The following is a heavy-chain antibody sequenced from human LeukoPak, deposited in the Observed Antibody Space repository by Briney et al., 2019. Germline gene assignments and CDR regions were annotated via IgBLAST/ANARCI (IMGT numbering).Heavy chain of an antibody. D-gene: IGHD3-10*01. Sequence: GGSLRLSCAASGFTFSTYWMSWVRQAPGKGLGWVANIKQDGSEKYYVDSVKGRFTISRDNSKSTVYLQMNSLRVEDAAVYYCSKDLTSDFGGDLDPWGQGTLVTVSS. J-gene: IGHJ5*02. V-gene: IGHV3-7*01. CDR1: GFTFSTYW. CDR2: IKQDGSEK. CDR3: SKDLTSDFGGDLDP.